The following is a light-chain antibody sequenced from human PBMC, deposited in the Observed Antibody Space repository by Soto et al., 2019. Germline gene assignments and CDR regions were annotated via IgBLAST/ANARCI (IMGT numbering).Light chain of an antibody. CDR1: QSIDNS. V-gene: IGKV1-5*02. CDR3: QHYNGYPYT. CDR2: DAS. J-gene: IGKJ2*01. Sequence: DIQMTQSPSPLSASIGDRVTIICRASQSIDNSLAWYQQKPGKAPHLLIYDASRLETGVSLRFSGSGSGTEFTLTISGLQADDFATYFCQHYNGYPYTFGPGTKLEIK.